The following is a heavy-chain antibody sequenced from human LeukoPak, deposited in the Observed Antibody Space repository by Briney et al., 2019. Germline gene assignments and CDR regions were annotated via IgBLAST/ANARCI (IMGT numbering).Heavy chain of an antibody. D-gene: IGHD2-2*01. CDR2: IYYSGST. V-gene: IGHV4-39*07. CDR1: GGSISSSSYY. CDR3: ATSPPVVPAAITAFDI. J-gene: IGHJ3*02. Sequence: SETLSLTCTVSGGSISSSSYYWGWIRQPPGKGLEWIGSIYYSGSTYYNPSLKSRVTISVDTSKNQFSLKLSSVTAADTAVYYCATSPPVVPAAITAFDIWGQGTMVTVSS.